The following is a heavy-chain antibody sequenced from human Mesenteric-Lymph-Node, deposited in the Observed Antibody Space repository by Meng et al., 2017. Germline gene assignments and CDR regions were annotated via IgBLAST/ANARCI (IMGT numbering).Heavy chain of an antibody. J-gene: IGHJ3*02. Sequence: GESLKISCAASGFTFSSYEMNWVRQAPGKGLEWVSYISSSGSTIYYADSVKGRFTISRDNAKNSLYLQMNSLRAEDTAVYYCARDTYSSGWYSAFDIWGQGTMVTVSS. D-gene: IGHD6-19*01. V-gene: IGHV3-48*03. CDR3: ARDTYSSGWYSAFDI. CDR2: ISSSGSTI. CDR1: GFTFSSYE.